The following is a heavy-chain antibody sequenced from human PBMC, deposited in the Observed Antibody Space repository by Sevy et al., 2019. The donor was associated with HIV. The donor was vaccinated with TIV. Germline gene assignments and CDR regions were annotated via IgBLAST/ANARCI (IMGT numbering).Heavy chain of an antibody. J-gene: IGHJ6*02. V-gene: IGHV3-11*01. CDR3: AREGGYCSSTSCYTAYYYYYYGMDV. D-gene: IGHD2-2*02. Sequence: GGSLRLSCAASGFAFSDYYMSWICQAPGKGLEWVSYISSSGSTIYYADSVKGRFTISRDNAKNSLYLQMNSLRAEDTAVYYCAREGGYCSSTSCYTAYYYYYYGMDVWGQRTTVTVSS. CDR1: GFAFSDYY. CDR2: ISSSGSTI.